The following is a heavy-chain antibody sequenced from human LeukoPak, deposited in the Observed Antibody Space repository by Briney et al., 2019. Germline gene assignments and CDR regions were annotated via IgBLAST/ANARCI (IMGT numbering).Heavy chain of an antibody. Sequence: GGSLRLSCAASGFTFSSYGMSWVRQAPGKGLEWVSSISSSSSYIYYADSVKGRFTISKDNAKNTVYLQMNNLRAEDTAVYYCVSFYETYWGRGTLVTVSS. J-gene: IGHJ4*02. V-gene: IGHV3-21*01. CDR1: GFTFSSYG. D-gene: IGHD2-2*01. CDR2: ISSSSSYI. CDR3: VSFYETY.